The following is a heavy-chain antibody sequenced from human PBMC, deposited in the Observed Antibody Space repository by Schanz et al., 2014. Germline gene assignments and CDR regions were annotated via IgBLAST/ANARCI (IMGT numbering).Heavy chain of an antibody. D-gene: IGHD1-26*01. Sequence: QVQLVQSGAEVKKPGASVKVSCKASGYTFTSSGFSWVRQAPGQGLEWMGWINGYNAHTNYAQKFQGRVTMTTDTSTSTVYMELRSLRSDDTAVYYCARDPAEWELLGHFDYWGQGTLVTVSA. J-gene: IGHJ4*02. CDR3: ARDPAEWELLGHFDY. CDR2: INGYNAHT. V-gene: IGHV1-18*01. CDR1: GYTFTSSG.